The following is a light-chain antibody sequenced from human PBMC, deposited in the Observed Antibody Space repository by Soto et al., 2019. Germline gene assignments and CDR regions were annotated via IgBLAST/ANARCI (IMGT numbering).Light chain of an antibody. CDR3: SSFASSNTWV. CDR2: EVT. J-gene: IGLJ3*02. Sequence: QSVLTQPPSASGSPGQSVTISCTGTSSDVGAYNYVSWYQQHAGKAPKLVIYEVTKRPSGVPDRFSGSKSANTASLTVSGLEDEDEDDYYCSSFASSNTWVFGGGTKLTVL. V-gene: IGLV2-8*01. CDR1: SSDVGAYNY.